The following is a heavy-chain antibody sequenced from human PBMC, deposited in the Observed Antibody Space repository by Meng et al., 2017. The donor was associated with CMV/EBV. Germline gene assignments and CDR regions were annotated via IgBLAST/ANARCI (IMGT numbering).Heavy chain of an antibody. D-gene: IGHD3-3*01. CDR1: GFTFSSYS. J-gene: IGHJ5*02. CDR2: ISSSSSYI. CDR3: ARDYDDFWSGYRYNWFDP. V-gene: IGHV3-21*01. Sequence: GESLKISCAASGFTFSSYSMNWVRQAPGKGPEWVSSISSSSSYIYYADSVKGRFTISRDNAKNSLYLQMNSLRAEDTAVYYCARDYDDFWSGYRYNWFDPWGQGTLVTVSS.